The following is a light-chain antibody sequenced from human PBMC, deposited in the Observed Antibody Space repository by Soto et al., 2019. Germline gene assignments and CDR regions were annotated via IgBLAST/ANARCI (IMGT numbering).Light chain of an antibody. J-gene: IGKJ4*01. V-gene: IGKV3-15*01. CDR3: QQYNVWPLT. CDR1: QSVNSN. CDR2: VAS. Sequence: EIVMTQSPVTLSVSPGDRATLSCRASQSVNSNLAWYQQKPCHTPKLLIYVASTRATGIPARFSGSGSGTEFTLTISSLQSEDFAVYYWQQYNVWPLTFGGGTKVEFK.